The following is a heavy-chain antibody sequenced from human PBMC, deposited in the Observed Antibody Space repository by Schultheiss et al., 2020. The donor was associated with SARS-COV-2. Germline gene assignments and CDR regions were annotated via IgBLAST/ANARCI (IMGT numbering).Heavy chain of an antibody. CDR2: IYYSGST. CDR1: GDSISSGDYY. V-gene: IGHV4-31*03. CDR3: ARGPGRELLTRDAFDI. J-gene: IGHJ3*02. Sequence: SETLSLTCTVSGDSISSGDYYWSWIRQHPGKGLEWIGYIYYSGSTYYNPSLESRVTISVDTSKNQFSLQLSSVTAADTAVDYCARGPGRELLTRDAFDIWGQGTMVTVSS. D-gene: IGHD1-7*01.